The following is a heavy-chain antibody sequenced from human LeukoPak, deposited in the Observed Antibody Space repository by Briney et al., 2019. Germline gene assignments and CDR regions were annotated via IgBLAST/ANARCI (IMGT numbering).Heavy chain of an antibody. D-gene: IGHD6-19*01. CDR1: GGSFSGYY. V-gene: IGHV4-34*01. CDR2: IYYSGST. CDR3: ARLTVAGTGLDY. Sequence: PSETLSLTCAVYGGSFSGYYWSWIRQPPGKGLEWIGSIYYSGSTYYNPSLKSRVTISVDTSKNQFSLKLSSVTAADTAVYYCARLTVAGTGLDYWGQGTLVTVSS. J-gene: IGHJ4*02.